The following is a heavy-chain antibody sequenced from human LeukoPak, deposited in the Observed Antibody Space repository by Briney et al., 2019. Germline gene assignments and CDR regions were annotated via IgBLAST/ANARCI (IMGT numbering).Heavy chain of an antibody. J-gene: IGHJ4*02. V-gene: IGHV3-21*04. CDR3: AKGHYDSSGYYRYYFDY. CDR1: GFTFSSYS. Sequence: GGSLRLSCAASGFTFSSYSMNWVRQAPGKGLEWVSSISSSSSYIYYADSVKGRFTISRDNSKNTLYLQMNSLRAEDTAVYYCAKGHYDSSGYYRYYFDYWGQGTLVTVSS. CDR2: ISSSSSYI. D-gene: IGHD3-22*01.